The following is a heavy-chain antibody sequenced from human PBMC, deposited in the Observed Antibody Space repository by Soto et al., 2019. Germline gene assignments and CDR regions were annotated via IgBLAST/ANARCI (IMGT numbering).Heavy chain of an antibody. J-gene: IGHJ4*02. V-gene: IGHV1-69*12. CDR3: XRDQPDILTGYYD. CDR2: IIPIFGTA. Sequence: QVQLVQSGAEVKKPGSSVKVSCKASGGTFSSYAISWVRQAPGQGLEWMGGIIPIFGTANYAHKFQGRVTITADESXXXXXXXXXXXXXXXXXXXXXXRDQPDILTGYYDWGQGTLVTVSS. CDR1: GGTFSSYA. D-gene: IGHD3-9*01.